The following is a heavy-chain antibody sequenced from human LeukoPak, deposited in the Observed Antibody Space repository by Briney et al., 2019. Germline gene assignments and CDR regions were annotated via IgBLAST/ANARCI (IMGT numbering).Heavy chain of an antibody. Sequence: SETLSLTCTVSGGSISSYYWSWIRQPPGKGLEWIGYIYYSGSTNYNPSLKSRVTISLDTSKSQFSVKLSSVTAADTAVYYCASWYTSVGFQHWGQGTLVTVSS. V-gene: IGHV4-59*01. CDR2: IYYSGST. D-gene: IGHD2-2*02. CDR3: ASWYTSVGFQH. CDR1: GGSISSYY. J-gene: IGHJ1*01.